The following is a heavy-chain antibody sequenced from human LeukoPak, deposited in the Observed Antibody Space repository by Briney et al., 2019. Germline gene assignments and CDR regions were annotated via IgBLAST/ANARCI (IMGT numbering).Heavy chain of an antibody. Sequence: SETLSLTCTVSGGSISSYYWSWVRQPPGKGLEWIGYIYYSGSTNYNPSLKSRVTISVDTSKNQFSLKLSSVTAADTAVYYCAREVPPGWEIDCWGQGTLVTVSS. CDR3: AREVPPGWEIDC. J-gene: IGHJ4*02. V-gene: IGHV4-59*01. D-gene: IGHD6-19*01. CDR2: IYYSGST. CDR1: GGSISSYY.